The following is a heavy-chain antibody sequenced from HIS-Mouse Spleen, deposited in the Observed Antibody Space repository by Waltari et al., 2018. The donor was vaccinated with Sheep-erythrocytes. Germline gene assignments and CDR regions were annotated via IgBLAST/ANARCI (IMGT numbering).Heavy chain of an antibody. D-gene: IGHD3-3*01. CDR2: IYYSGST. V-gene: IGHV4-39*07. J-gene: IGHJ4*02. Sequence: QLQLQESGPGLVKPSETLSLTCTVSGGSISSSSYYWGWIRQPPGKGLEWIGSIYYSGSTYYNPSLKSRVTISVDTSKNQFSLKLSSVTAADTAVYYCASDEGTYYDFWSGYPPSYYFDYWGQGTLVTVSS. CDR1: GGSISSSSYY. CDR3: ASDEGTYYDFWSGYPPSYYFDY.